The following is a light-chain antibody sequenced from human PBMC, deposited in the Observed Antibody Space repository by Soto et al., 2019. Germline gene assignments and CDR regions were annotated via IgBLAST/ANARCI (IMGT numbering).Light chain of an antibody. CDR1: QSVSSSY. CDR3: QQYGSSPRVT. Sequence: EIVLTQSPGTLSLSPGERATLSCRASQSVSSSYLACYQQKPGQAPRLLIYGASSRATGIPYRFSGSGSGTDFTLTISRLEPEDFGVYYCQQYGSSPRVTFGGGTKVEIK. V-gene: IGKV3-20*01. J-gene: IGKJ4*01. CDR2: GAS.